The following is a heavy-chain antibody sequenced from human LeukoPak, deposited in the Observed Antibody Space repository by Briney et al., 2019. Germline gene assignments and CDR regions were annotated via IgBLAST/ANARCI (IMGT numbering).Heavy chain of an antibody. V-gene: IGHV4-34*01. D-gene: IGHD4-17*01. CDR2: INHSGST. Sequence: PSETLSLTCAVYGVSFSGYYWSWIRQPPGKGLEWIGEINHSGSTNYNPSLKSRVTISVDTSKNQFSLKLSSVTAADTAVYYCARWRDYGASEDYWGQGTLVTVSS. CDR1: GVSFSGYY. J-gene: IGHJ4*02. CDR3: ARWRDYGASEDY.